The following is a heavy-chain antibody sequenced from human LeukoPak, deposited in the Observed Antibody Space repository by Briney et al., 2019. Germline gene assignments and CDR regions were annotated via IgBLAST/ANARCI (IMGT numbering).Heavy chain of an antibody. V-gene: IGHV4-30-2*01. CDR3: ARVKHFDWLQLDWFDP. CDR1: GASISSGDYF. Sequence: SETLSLTCTVSGASISSGDYFWTWIRQPPGKGLEWIGYIFDSGSTYYNPSLKSRVTISVDTSKNQFSLKLSSVTAADTAVYYCARVKHFDWLQLDWFDPWGQGTLVTVSS. D-gene: IGHD3-9*01. J-gene: IGHJ5*02. CDR2: IFDSGST.